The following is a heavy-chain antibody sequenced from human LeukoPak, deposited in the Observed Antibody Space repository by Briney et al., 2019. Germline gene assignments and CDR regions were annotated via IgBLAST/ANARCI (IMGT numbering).Heavy chain of an antibody. Sequence: PGGSLRLSCAASGFTFSSHGMTWVRQAPGKGLRWVSAISGSGDSTQYADTVKGRFTISRDNSKNTLYLQMNSVRAEDTAVYYCAKHYDSSDYFYGDWGQGTLVTVSS. CDR1: GFTFSSHG. CDR3: AKHYDSSDYFYGD. CDR2: ISGSGDST. V-gene: IGHV3-23*01. J-gene: IGHJ4*02. D-gene: IGHD3-22*01.